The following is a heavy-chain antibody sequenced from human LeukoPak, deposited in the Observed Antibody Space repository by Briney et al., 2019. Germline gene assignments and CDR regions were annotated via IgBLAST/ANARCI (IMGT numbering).Heavy chain of an antibody. V-gene: IGHV4-59*12. CDR3: ARPLISPGV. CDR2: ISYSGNT. CDR1: GVSISSYY. Sequence: SETLSLTCTVSGVSISSYYWTWIRQPPGKGLEWIGYISYSGNTKYNPSLKSRVTISVDTSKNQFSLKLSSVTAADTAVYYCARPLISPGVWGKGTTVTVSS. J-gene: IGHJ6*04.